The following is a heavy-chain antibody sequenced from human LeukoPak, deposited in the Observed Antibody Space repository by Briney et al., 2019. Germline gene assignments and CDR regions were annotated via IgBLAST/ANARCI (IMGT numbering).Heavy chain of an antibody. CDR2: ISAYNGNT. D-gene: IGHD3-3*01. Sequence: ASVKVFCKASGYTLTSYGISWVRQAPGQGLEWMGWISAYNGNTNYAQKLQGRVTMTTDTSTSTAYMELRSLRSDDTAVYYCARDQEDYDFWSEDAFDIWGQGTMVTVSS. CDR3: ARDQEDYDFWSEDAFDI. J-gene: IGHJ3*02. CDR1: GYTLTSYG. V-gene: IGHV1-18*01.